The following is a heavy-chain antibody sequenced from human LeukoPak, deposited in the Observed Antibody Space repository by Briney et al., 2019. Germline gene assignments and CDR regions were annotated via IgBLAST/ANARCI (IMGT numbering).Heavy chain of an antibody. CDR2: ISGSSSYI. Sequence: PGGSLRLSCAASGFTFSNYYMNWVRQAPGKGLEWVSSISGSSSYIYYADSVKGRFTISRDNAKNSLYLQMNSLRAEDTAVYYCAGGVYYYDSSGFDPWGQGTLVTVSS. CDR3: AGGVYYYDSSGFDP. V-gene: IGHV3-21*01. D-gene: IGHD3-22*01. CDR1: GFTFSNYY. J-gene: IGHJ5*02.